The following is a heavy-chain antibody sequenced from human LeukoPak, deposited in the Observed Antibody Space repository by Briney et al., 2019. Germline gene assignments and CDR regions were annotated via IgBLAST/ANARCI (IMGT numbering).Heavy chain of an antibody. Sequence: SETLSLTCSVSGYSISSSYYWSWIRQPAGKGLEWIGRIYSSGSTDYNPSLKSRVTMSVDTSKNKFSLKLSSVTAADTAVYYCARDSGTTGEVKFDPWGQGTLVTVSS. D-gene: IGHD3-10*01. V-gene: IGHV4-4*07. CDR2: IYSSGST. CDR1: GYSISSSYY. J-gene: IGHJ5*02. CDR3: ARDSGTTGEVKFDP.